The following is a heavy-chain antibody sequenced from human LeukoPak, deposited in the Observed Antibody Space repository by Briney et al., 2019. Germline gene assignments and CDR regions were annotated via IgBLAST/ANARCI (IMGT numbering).Heavy chain of an antibody. Sequence: GGSLRLSCAASGFTFSDYYMSWIRQAPGKGLEWVSYISSSGSTIYYADSVKGRFTISRDNAKNSLYLQMNSLRAEDTAVYYCASDLPPIVVVPAAHDAFDIWGQGTMVTVSS. CDR1: GFTFSDYY. V-gene: IGHV3-11*01. CDR2: ISSSGSTI. D-gene: IGHD2-2*01. CDR3: ASDLPPIVVVPAAHDAFDI. J-gene: IGHJ3*02.